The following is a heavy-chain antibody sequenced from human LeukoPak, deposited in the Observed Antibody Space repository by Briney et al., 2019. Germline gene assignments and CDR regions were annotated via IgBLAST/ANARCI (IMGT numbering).Heavy chain of an antibody. D-gene: IGHD1-1*01. CDR1: GYSISSGYY. V-gene: IGHV4-38-2*01. Sequence: PETLSLTCAVSGYSISSGYYWGWIRPPPGKGLEWIGSIYHSGSTYYNPSLKSRVTISVDTSKNQFSLKLSSVTAADTAVYYCARRPGYGAFDIWGQGTMVTVSS. CDR3: ARRPGYGAFDI. CDR2: IYHSGST. J-gene: IGHJ3*02.